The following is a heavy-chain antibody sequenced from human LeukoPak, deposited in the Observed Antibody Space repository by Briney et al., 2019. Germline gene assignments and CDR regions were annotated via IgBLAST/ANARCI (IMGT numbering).Heavy chain of an antibody. CDR1: GGSISSYY. V-gene: IGHV4-59*08. J-gene: IGHJ4*02. CDR2: IYYSGST. D-gene: IGHD3-22*01. CDR3: ARAGTNYYDSSGYSN. Sequence: SETLSLTCTVSGGSISSYYWSWIRQPPGKGLEWFGYIYYSGSTNYNPSLKSRVTISVDTSKNQFSLKLSSVTAADTAVYYCARAGTNYYDSSGYSNWGQGTLVTVSS.